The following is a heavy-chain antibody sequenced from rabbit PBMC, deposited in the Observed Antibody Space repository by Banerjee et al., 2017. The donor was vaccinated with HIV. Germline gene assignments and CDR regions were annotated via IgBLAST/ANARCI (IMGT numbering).Heavy chain of an antibody. Sequence: QEQLEESGGDLVKPEGSLTLTCTASGFSFSSSYWICWVRQAPGKGLELIGCIYTGDSATTWYASWVNGRFTTSKTSSTTVALQMTSLTAADTATYFCARDLAGVIGWNFNLWGPGTLVTVS. D-gene: IGHD4-1*01. CDR2: IYTGDSATT. V-gene: IGHV1S45*01. CDR1: GFSFSSSYW. CDR3: ARDLAGVIGWNFNL. J-gene: IGHJ4*01.